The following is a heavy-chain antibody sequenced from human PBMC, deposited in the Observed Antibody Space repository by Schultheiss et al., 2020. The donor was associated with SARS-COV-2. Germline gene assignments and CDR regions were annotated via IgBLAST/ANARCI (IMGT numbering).Heavy chain of an antibody. Sequence: GGSLRLSCAASGFTFDDYAMHWVRQAPGKGLEWVSGISWNSGSIGYADSVKGRFTISRDNSKNTLYLQMNSLRAEDTAVYYCARAVAGTALGFDPWGQGTLVTVSS. D-gene: IGHD6-19*01. CDR2: ISWNSGSI. J-gene: IGHJ5*02. V-gene: IGHV3-9*01. CDR3: ARAVAGTALGFDP. CDR1: GFTFDDYA.